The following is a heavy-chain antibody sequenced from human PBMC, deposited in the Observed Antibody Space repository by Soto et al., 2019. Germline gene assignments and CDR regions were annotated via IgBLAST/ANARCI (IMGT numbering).Heavy chain of an antibody. Sequence: PSQTLSPSCTISGDSLTSGHYFWCWLRQYPGKGLEWIGHIYNSGITYYNPSLKSRVVISIDTSGNQFSLRLNSLTAADRAVYFCARGVTVFGLVSRFWFDPWGQGTVVTVSS. CDR2: IYNSGIT. V-gene: IGHV4-30-4*01. D-gene: IGHD3-3*01. CDR3: ARGVTVFGLVSRFWFDP. CDR1: GDSLTSGHYF. J-gene: IGHJ5*02.